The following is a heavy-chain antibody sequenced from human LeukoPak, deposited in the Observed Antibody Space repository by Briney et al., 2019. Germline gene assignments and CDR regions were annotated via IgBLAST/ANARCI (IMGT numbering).Heavy chain of an antibody. J-gene: IGHJ4*02. D-gene: IGHD6-19*01. Sequence: GGSLRLSCAASGFTFSSYGMHWVRQAPGKGLEWVAVIWYDGSNKYYADSVKGRFTISRDNSKNTLYLQMNSLRAEDTAVYYCAGSIAVAGTIDYWGQGSLVTVSS. CDR3: AGSIAVAGTIDY. V-gene: IGHV3-33*01. CDR1: GFTFSSYG. CDR2: IWYDGSNK.